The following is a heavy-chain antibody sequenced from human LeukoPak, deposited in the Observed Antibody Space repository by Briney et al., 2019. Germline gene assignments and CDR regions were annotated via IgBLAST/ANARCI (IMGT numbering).Heavy chain of an antibody. V-gene: IGHV3-7*01. D-gene: IGHD3-22*01. CDR1: GFTFSSYW. Sequence: GGSLRLSCAASGFTFSSYWMSWVRQAPGKGLEWVANIKQDGSEKYYVDSVKGRFTISRDNAKNSLYLQMNSLRAEDTAVYYCANFDSSGYYHQGDYWGQGTLVTVSS. J-gene: IGHJ4*02. CDR3: ANFDSSGYYHQGDY. CDR2: IKQDGSEK.